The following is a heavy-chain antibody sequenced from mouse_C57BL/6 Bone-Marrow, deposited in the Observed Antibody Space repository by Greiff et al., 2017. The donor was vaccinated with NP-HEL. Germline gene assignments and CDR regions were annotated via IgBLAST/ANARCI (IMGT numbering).Heavy chain of an antibody. Sequence: VQLKQSGPVLVKPGASVKMSCKASGYTFTDYYMNWVKQSHGKSLEWIGVINPYNGGTSYNQKFKGKATLTVDKSSSTAYMELNSLTSEDSAVYYWARWEDDYDVGFDYWGQGTTLTVSS. V-gene: IGHV1-19*01. CDR3: ARWEDDYDVGFDY. D-gene: IGHD2-4*01. J-gene: IGHJ2*01. CDR2: INPYNGGT. CDR1: GYTFTDYY.